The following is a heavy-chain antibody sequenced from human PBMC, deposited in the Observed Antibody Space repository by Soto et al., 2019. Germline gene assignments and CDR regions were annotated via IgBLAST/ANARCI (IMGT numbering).Heavy chain of an antibody. Sequence: RGESLKISCKGSGYSFTTYWISWVRQVPGKGLEWMGIIYPGDSDTRYSPSFQGQVTISVDKSITTAYLQWSSLKASDTAMYYCATGPDYGDYWGQGTLVTVSS. V-gene: IGHV5-51*01. CDR1: GYSFTTYW. D-gene: IGHD4-17*01. CDR3: ATGPDYGDY. CDR2: IYPGDSDT. J-gene: IGHJ4*02.